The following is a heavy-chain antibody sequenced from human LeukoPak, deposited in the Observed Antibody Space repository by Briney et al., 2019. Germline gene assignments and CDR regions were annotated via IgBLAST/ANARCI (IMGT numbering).Heavy chain of an antibody. CDR3: AKAQRLVPAAPNWFDP. J-gene: IGHJ5*02. Sequence: PGGSLRLSCAASGFTFSSYGMSWVRQAPGKGLEWVSAISGSGGSTYYADSVKGRFTISRDNSKNTLYLQMNSLRAEDTAVYYCAKAQRLVPAAPNWFDPWGQGTLVTVSS. D-gene: IGHD2-2*01. V-gene: IGHV3-23*01. CDR2: ISGSGGST. CDR1: GFTFSSYG.